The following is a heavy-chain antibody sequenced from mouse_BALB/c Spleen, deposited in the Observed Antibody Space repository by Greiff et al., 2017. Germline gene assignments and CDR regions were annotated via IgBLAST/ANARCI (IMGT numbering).Heavy chain of an antibody. CDR3: AREGDIYDGYFWYFDV. CDR2: ISSGGST. Sequence: EVQGVESGGGLVKPGGSLKLSCAASGFTFSSYAMSWVRQTPEKRLEWVASISSGGSTYYPDSVKGRFTISRDNARNILYLQMSSLRSEDTAMYYCAREGDIYDGYFWYFDVWGAGTTVTVSS. V-gene: IGHV5-6-5*01. D-gene: IGHD2-3*01. CDR1: GFTFSSYA. J-gene: IGHJ1*01.